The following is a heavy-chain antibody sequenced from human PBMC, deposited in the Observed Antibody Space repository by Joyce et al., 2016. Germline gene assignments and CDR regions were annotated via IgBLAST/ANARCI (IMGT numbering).Heavy chain of an antibody. D-gene: IGHD5-24*01. CDR2: INSFSSTM. J-gene: IGHJ4*02. Sequence: EVQLVESGGGLVNPGGSLRLSCEASGFTFSIFSMNWVRQTPGKGLEWISYINSFSSTMYYADSVRGRFTSSRDNVKKSLFLQMDSLRNDDTGVYYCARDSILEATTTRTFDKWGQGTLVTVSS. CDR1: GFTFSIFS. V-gene: IGHV3-48*02. CDR3: ARDSILEATTTRTFDK.